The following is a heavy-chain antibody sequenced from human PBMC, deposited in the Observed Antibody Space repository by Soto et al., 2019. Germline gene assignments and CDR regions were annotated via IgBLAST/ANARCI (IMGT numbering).Heavy chain of an antibody. Sequence: SETLSLTCTVSGGSISSYYWSWIRQPPGKGVEWIGYIYYSGSTNYNPSLKSRVTISVDTSNNQFSLKLSSVTAADTAAYYCARLLYGSGSWFDPWGQGTLVT. CDR1: GGSISSYY. V-gene: IGHV4-59*08. D-gene: IGHD3-10*01. J-gene: IGHJ5*02. CDR3: ARLLYGSGSWFDP. CDR2: IYYSGST.